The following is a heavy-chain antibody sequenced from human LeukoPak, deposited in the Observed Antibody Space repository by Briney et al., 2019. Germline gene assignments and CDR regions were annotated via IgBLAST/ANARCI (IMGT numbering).Heavy chain of an antibody. J-gene: IGHJ4*02. Sequence: AGSLRLSCAASGFTFSDYYMSWIRQAPGKGLEWLSYTSSSGTTIYYTDSVKGRFTISRDNAKNSLYLQMNSLRAEDTAVYYCARGIRQYAKSYFDYWGQGTLVTVSS. CDR1: GFTFSDYY. D-gene: IGHD4-11*01. CDR2: TSSSGTTI. V-gene: IGHV3-11*01. CDR3: ARGIRQYAKSYFDY.